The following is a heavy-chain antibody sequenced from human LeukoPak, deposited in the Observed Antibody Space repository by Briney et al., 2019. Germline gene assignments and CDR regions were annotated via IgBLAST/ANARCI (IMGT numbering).Heavy chain of an antibody. CDR3: ARARSSWDQLDY. J-gene: IGHJ4*02. V-gene: IGHV1-2*02. CDR2: INPNSGDT. CDR1: GYTFTSYY. Sequence: ASVKVSRKASGYTFTSYYIHRVRQAPAQGLEWLGWINPNSGDTRYAQKFQGGFTITRDTSISTAYMDMSRLRSDDTAVYYCARARSSWDQLDYWGQGTLVTVSS. D-gene: IGHD6-13*01.